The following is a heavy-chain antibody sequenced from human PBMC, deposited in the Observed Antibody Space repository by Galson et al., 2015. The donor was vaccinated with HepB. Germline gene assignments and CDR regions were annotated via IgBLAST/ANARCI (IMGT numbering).Heavy chain of an antibody. CDR3: ARDEGSGPYYYYGMDV. Sequence: SLRLSCAASGFTFSSYSMNWVRQAPGKGLEWVSSISSSSSYIYYADSVKGRFTISRDNAKNSLYLQMNSLRAEDTAVYYCARDEGSGPYYYYGMDVWGQGTTVTVSS. V-gene: IGHV3-21*01. J-gene: IGHJ6*02. D-gene: IGHD2-15*01. CDR2: ISSSSSYI. CDR1: GFTFSSYS.